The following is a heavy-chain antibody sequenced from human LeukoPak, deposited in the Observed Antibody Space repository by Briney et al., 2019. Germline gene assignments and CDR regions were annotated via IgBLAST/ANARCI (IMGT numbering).Heavy chain of an antibody. CDR3: ARGYYDILSGYYMYVMDV. J-gene: IGHJ6*02. CDR1: GYTFTSYD. CDR2: MNPKSGNT. Sequence: GASVKVSCKASGYTFTSYDINWVQQATGQGLEWVGWMNPKSGNTGYAQKFQGRVTMTRNTSIITAYTELSSLRSEDTAVYYCARGYYDILSGYYMYVMDVWCQGTTVTVSS. D-gene: IGHD3-9*01. V-gene: IGHV1-8*01.